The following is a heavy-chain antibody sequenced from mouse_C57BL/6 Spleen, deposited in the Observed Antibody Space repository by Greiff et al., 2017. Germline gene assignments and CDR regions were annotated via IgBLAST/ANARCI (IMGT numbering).Heavy chain of an antibody. CDR2: IRSKSNNYAT. CDR3: VRVYYGSFGYFDV. CDR1: GFSFNTYA. Sequence: EVQLVESGGGLVQPKGSLKLSCAASGFSFNTYAMNWVRQAPGKGLEWVARIRSKSNNYATYYADSVKDRFTISRDDSESMLYLQMNNLKTEDTAMYYCVRVYYGSFGYFDVWGTGTTVTVSS. V-gene: IGHV10-1*01. J-gene: IGHJ1*03. D-gene: IGHD1-1*01.